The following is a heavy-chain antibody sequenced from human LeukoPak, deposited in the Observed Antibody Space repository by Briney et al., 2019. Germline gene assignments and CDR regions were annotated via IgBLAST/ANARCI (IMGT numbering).Heavy chain of an antibody. CDR3: ARDGYGDYPVYYGMDV. D-gene: IGHD4-17*01. CDR1: GFTFRNYV. V-gene: IGHV3-30-3*01. J-gene: IGHJ6*02. Sequence: GGSLRLSCAASGFTFRNYVIHWVRQAPGKGLEWVAVTSSDLNVKLYADSVKGRFTISRDNAKNSLYLQMNSLRAEDTAVYYCARDGYGDYPVYYGMDVWGQGTTVTVSS. CDR2: TSSDLNVK.